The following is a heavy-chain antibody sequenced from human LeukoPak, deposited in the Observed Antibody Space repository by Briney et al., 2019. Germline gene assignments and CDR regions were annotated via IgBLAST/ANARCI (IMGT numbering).Heavy chain of an antibody. CDR2: IYYSGST. CDR1: GGSIRNYY. V-gene: IGHV4-59*01. Sequence: SETLSLTCTVSGGSIRNYYWGWIRQPPGKGLEWIGYIYYSGSTTHNPSLRSRVTMSVDTPMNQFSLKLSSVTAADTAVYYCARDKQPGDNWGQGIRVTVSS. CDR3: ARDKQPGDN. J-gene: IGHJ4*02. D-gene: IGHD6-13*01.